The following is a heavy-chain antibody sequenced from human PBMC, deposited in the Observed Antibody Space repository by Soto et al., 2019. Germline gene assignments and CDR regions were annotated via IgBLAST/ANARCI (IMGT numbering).Heavy chain of an antibody. J-gene: IGHJ4*02. CDR2: ISGGGGST. CDR1: GFTFSSYA. CDR3: AKDEKSGTYLIDY. V-gene: IGHV3-23*01. D-gene: IGHD1-26*01. Sequence: HPGGSLRLSCAASGFTFSSYAMSWVRQAPGKGLEWVSAISGGGGSTNYADSAKGRFTISRDNSKNTLYLQMNSLRAEYTAVYYCAKDEKSGTYLIDYWGQGTPVTVSS.